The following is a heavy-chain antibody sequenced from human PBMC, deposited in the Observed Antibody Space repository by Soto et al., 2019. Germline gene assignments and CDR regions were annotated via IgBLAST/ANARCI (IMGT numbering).Heavy chain of an antibody. CDR2: IIPRFGSP. V-gene: IGHV1-69*01. CDR3: ARDRIAAALVNYYGREV. Sequence: QVQLVQSGAEVKKPGSSVKVSCRPSGGSFTMYGISWVRQAPGQGLEWMGGIIPRFGSPNYAQNFQGRVTIPSDESSSTVYMELSSLRIEDTAISYCARDRIAAALVNYYGREVWGQGTTVAVSS. CDR1: GGSFTMYG. J-gene: IGHJ6*01. D-gene: IGHD6-13*01.